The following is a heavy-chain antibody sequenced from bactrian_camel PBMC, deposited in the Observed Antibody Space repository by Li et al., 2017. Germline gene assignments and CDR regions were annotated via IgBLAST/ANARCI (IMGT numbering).Heavy chain of an antibody. D-gene: IGHD3*01. CDR2: IDDRGSA. Sequence: HVQLVESGGGSVQAGWSLRLSCAVSGGPISGKCMAWFRQAGGKERERVAGIDDRGSASYLDSVKGRFTISKDSAANTLYLQMDSLTPEDTAMYYCAARRSAICPSYWGSWGSWNIWGQGTQVTVS. CDR1: GGPISGKC. CDR3: AARRSAICPSYWGSWGSWNI. V-gene: IGHV3S53*01. J-gene: IGHJ4*01.